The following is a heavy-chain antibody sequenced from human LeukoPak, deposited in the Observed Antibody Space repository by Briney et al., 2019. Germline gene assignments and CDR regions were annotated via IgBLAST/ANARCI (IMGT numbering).Heavy chain of an antibody. Sequence: RTGGSLRLSCAASGFTFSSYGMHWVRQAPGKGLEWVAVIWYDGSNKYYADSVKGRFTISRDNSKNTLYLQMNSLRAEDTAVYYCARSSRDTATARLGLDYYYGMDVWGQGTTVTVSS. CDR1: GFTFSSYG. CDR3: ARSSRDTATARLGLDYYYGMDV. V-gene: IGHV3-33*01. J-gene: IGHJ6*02. CDR2: IWYDGSNK. D-gene: IGHD5-18*01.